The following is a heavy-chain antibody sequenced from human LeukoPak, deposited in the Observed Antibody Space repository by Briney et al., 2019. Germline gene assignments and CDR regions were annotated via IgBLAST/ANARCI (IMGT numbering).Heavy chain of an antibody. J-gene: IGHJ4*02. V-gene: IGHV3-11*04. Sequence: GGSLRLSCAASGFTFSDYYMSWIRQAPGKGLEWVSYISSSGSTIYYADSVKGRFTISRDNAKNSPYLQMSSLRAEDTAVYYCARESRAYCSSSSCQFDYWGQGTLVTVSS. D-gene: IGHD2-2*01. CDR1: GFTFSDYY. CDR2: ISSSGSTI. CDR3: ARESRAYCSSSSCQFDY.